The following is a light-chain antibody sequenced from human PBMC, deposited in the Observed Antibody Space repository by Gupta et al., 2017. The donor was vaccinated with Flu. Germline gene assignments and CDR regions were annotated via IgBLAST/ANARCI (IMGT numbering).Light chain of an antibody. CDR2: GAS. CDR3: QQDNNWPST. CDR1: QSVSSN. Sequence: PATLSVSPGERATLSCRASQSVSSNLAWYQQKPGQSPRLLIYGASTRATGIPARFSGSGSGTEFTLTISSLQSEDFAIYYCQQDNNWPSTFGQGTRLEMK. V-gene: IGKV3-15*01. J-gene: IGKJ5*01.